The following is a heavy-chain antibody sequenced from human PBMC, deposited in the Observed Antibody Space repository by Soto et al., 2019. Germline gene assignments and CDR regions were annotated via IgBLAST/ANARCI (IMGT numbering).Heavy chain of an antibody. D-gene: IGHD1-26*01. V-gene: IGHV1-18*01. Sequence: QVQLVQSGSEVKKPGASVKVSCKASGYRFISYGLSWVRQAPGQGLEWMGWIGPDNGNTNYAQKLQGRVTMTTETSTSTAYMELRSLRSDDTAIYWCAREGSGGGGMDVWGQGTTVTVSS. CDR1: GYRFISYG. CDR2: IGPDNGNT. CDR3: AREGSGGGGMDV. J-gene: IGHJ6*02.